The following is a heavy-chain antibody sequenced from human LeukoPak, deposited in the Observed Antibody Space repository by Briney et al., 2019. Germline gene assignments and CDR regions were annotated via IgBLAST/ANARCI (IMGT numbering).Heavy chain of an antibody. CDR1: GFIVRENY. V-gene: IGHV3-66*01. CDR2: VYSGGTT. D-gene: IGHD6-19*01. J-gene: IGHJ6*02. Sequence: GGSLRLSCAASGFIVRENYMSWVRQAPGKGLEWVSVVYSGGTTYYADSVKGRFTISRDNSKNTPYLQMSSRRAEDTAVYYCVRDRWPGLGDFWGQGTTVIVSS. CDR3: VRDRWPGLGDF.